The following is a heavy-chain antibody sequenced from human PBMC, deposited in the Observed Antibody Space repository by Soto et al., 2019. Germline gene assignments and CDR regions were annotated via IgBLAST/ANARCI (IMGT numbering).Heavy chain of an antibody. CDR2: SHYTGST. D-gene: IGHD3-10*01. CDR3: ARLGVTMVRGVVGY. V-gene: IGHV4-39*01. CDR1: GGSVSGSAYY. J-gene: IGHJ4*02. Sequence: QLQLQESGPGLVKPSETLSLTCTVSGGSVSGSAYYWVWIRQPPGKGMESIGGSHYTGSTNYNPSLKSRVTISIDTSKNQFSLKLSSVAAADTAVYYCARLGVTMVRGVVGYWGPGTRVTVSS.